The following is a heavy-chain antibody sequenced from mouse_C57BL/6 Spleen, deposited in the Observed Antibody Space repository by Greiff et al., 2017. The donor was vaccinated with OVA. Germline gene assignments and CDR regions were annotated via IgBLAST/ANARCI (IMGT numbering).Heavy chain of an antibody. D-gene: IGHD2-5*01. V-gene: IGHV1-82*01. J-gene: IGHJ4*01. CDR1: GYAFSSSW. CDR3: AKSYSNYAMDY. CDR2: IYPGDGDT. Sequence: VQLQQSGPELVKPGASVKISCKASGYAFSSSWMNWVKQRPGKGLEWIGRIYPGDGDTNYNGKFKGKATLTADKSSSTAYMQLSSLTSEDSAVYFCAKSYSNYAMDYWGQGTSGTVSS.